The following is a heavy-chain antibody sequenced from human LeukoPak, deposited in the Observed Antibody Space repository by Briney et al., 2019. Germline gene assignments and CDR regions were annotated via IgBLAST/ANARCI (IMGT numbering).Heavy chain of an antibody. Sequence: SETLSLTCTVSGGSISSYYWSWIRQPPGKGLEWIGYIYYSGSTNYNPSLKSRVTISVDTSKNQFSLKLSSVTAADTAVYYCAREHGSGSFDYWGQGTLVTVSS. D-gene: IGHD3-10*01. CDR2: IYYSGST. CDR1: GGSISSYY. J-gene: IGHJ4*02. CDR3: AREHGSGSFDY. V-gene: IGHV4-59*01.